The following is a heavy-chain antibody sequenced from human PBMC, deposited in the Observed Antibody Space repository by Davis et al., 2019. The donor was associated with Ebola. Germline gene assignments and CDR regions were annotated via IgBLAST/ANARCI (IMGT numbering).Heavy chain of an antibody. D-gene: IGHD3-16*02. CDR3: ARDQYLWGSYRFDY. J-gene: IGHJ4*02. Sequence: SETLSLTCTVSGYSLSSGYYWGWIRQPPGKGLEWVGSMYHSGSTYANPSLKSRVTISVDASKNQFYLRLSSVTAADTAVYYCARDQYLWGSYRFDYWGPGALVTVSS. CDR2: MYHSGST. V-gene: IGHV4-38-2*02. CDR1: GYSLSSGYY.